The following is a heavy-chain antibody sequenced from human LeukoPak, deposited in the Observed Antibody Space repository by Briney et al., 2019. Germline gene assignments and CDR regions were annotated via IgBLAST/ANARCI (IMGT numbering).Heavy chain of an antibody. CDR2: IKQDGSEK. J-gene: IGHJ4*02. D-gene: IGHD3-10*01. V-gene: IGHV3-7*01. Sequence: PGGSLRLSCAASGFTFSSYWMSWVRQAPGKGLEWVANIKQDGSEKYYVDSVKGRFTISRDNAKNSLYLQMNSLRAEDTAVYYCARELGIYGSGAPDYWGQGTLVTVSS. CDR1: GFTFSSYW. CDR3: ARELGIYGSGAPDY.